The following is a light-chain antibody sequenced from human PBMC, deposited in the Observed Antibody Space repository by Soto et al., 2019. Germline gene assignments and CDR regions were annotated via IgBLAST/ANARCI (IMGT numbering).Light chain of an antibody. Sequence: QSVLTQPPSVSGAPGQRVTISCTGSSSNLGSNFVYWYQQVPGAAPKLLISRNDQRPSGVPDRFSGSKSGTSASLAISGLRSEDEADYHCAAWDDSLSGVVFGGGTKLTVL. CDR2: RND. CDR3: AAWDDSLSGVV. V-gene: IGLV1-47*01. CDR1: SSNLGSNF. J-gene: IGLJ3*02.